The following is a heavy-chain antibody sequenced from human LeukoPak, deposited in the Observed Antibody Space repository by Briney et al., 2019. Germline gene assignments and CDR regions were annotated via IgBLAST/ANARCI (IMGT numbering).Heavy chain of an antibody. V-gene: IGHV1-2*04. D-gene: IGHD5-12*01. CDR3: ARGNSGYDHYYYYYGMDV. CDR1: GCTFTGYY. Sequence: ASVKVSCKASGCTFTGYYMLWVRQAPGQGLEWMGWINPNSGGTNYAQKFQGWVTMTRDTSISTAYMELSRLRSDDTAVYYCARGNSGYDHYYYYYGMDVWGKGTTLTVSS. CDR2: INPNSGGT. J-gene: IGHJ6*04.